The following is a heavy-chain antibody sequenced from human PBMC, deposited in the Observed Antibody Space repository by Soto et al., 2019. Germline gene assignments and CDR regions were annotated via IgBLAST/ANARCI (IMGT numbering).Heavy chain of an antibody. Sequence: GGSLRLSCAASGFTVSSYAMSWIRQAPGKGLEWVSDISGSGGSTYYADSVKGRFTISRDNSKNTLYLQMNSLRAEDTAVYYCANGHSLRDYDILTGLFDPWGQGTLVTVSS. J-gene: IGHJ5*02. CDR1: GFTVSSYA. CDR3: ANGHSLRDYDILTGLFDP. D-gene: IGHD3-9*01. V-gene: IGHV3-23*01. CDR2: ISGSGGST.